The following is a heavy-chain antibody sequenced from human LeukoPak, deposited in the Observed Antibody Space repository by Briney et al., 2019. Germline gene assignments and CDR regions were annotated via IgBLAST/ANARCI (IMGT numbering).Heavy chain of an antibody. D-gene: IGHD3-10*01. CDR1: GFTFDDYA. V-gene: IGHV3-30-3*01. CDR3: ARVFDYGSGSLPVDY. J-gene: IGHJ4*02. Sequence: QAGGSLRLSCAASGFTFDDYAMHWVRQAPGKGLEWVAVISYDGSNKYYADSVKGRFTISRDNSKNTLYLQMNSLRAEDTAVYYCARVFDYGSGSLPVDYWGQGTLVTVSS. CDR2: ISYDGSNK.